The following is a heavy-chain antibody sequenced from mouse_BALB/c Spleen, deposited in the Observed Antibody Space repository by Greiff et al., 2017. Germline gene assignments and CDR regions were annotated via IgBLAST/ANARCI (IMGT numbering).Heavy chain of an antibody. J-gene: IGHJ3*01. Sequence: EVQLQESGPGLVKPSQSLSLTCSVTGYSITSGYYWNWIRQFPGNKLEWMGYISYDGSNNYNPSLKNRISITRDTSKNQFFLKLNSVTTEDTATYYCAETSSFAYWGQGTLVTVSA. CDR3: AETSSFAY. CDR2: ISYDGSN. CDR1: GYSITSGYY. V-gene: IGHV3-6*02.